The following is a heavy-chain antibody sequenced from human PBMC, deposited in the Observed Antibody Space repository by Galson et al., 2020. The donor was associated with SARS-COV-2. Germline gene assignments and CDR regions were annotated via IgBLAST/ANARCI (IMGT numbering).Heavy chain of an antibody. V-gene: IGHV5-51*01. CDR3: ASQRGSGARYYYYYYMDV. Sequence: GESLKISCKGSGYSFTSYWIGWVRQMPGKGLEWMGIIYPGDSDTRYSPSFQGQVTISADKSISTADLQWSSLKASDTAMYYCASQRGSGARYYYYYYMDVWGKGTTVTVSS. CDR1: GYSFTSYW. D-gene: IGHD5-12*01. J-gene: IGHJ6*03. CDR2: IYPGDSDT.